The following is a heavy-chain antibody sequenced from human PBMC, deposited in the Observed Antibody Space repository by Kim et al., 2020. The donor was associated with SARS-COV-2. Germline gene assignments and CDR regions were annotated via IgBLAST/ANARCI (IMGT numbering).Heavy chain of an antibody. D-gene: IGHD4-17*01. V-gene: IGHV1-18*04. CDR1: GYTFTSYG. CDR3: ARDQDYGDYVGWFDP. J-gene: IGHJ5*02. CDR2: ISAYNGNT. Sequence: ASVKVSCKASGYTFTSYGISWVRQAPGQGLEWMGWISAYNGNTNYAQKLQGRVTMTTDTSTSTAYMELRSLRSDDTAVYYCARDQDYGDYVGWFDPWGQGTLVTVSS.